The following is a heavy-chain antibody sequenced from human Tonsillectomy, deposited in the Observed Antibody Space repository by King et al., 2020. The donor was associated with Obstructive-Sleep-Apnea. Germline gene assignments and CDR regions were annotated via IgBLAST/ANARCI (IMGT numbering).Heavy chain of an antibody. J-gene: IGHJ6*02. Sequence: VQLQESGPGLVKPSQTLSLTCTVSGGSISSGDSYWSWIRQPPGKGRVLIVYIYYSGSTYYNPSLKSRVTISVDTSKNQFSLKLSSVTAADTAVYYCARDRQQQLDHDYYYYGMDVWGQGTTVTVSS. D-gene: IGHD6-13*01. CDR2: IYYSGST. CDR1: GGSISSGDSY. CDR3: ARDRQQQLDHDYYYYGMDV. V-gene: IGHV4-30-4*01.